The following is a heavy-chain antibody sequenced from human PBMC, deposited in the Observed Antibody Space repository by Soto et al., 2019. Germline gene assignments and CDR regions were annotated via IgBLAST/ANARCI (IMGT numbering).Heavy chain of an antibody. J-gene: IGHJ4*02. CDR2: TSYDGNNK. D-gene: IGHD3-16*01. CDR1: GFRFKSFV. Sequence: ESGGGVVQPGTSLRLSCAASGFRFKSFVMHWVRQAPGKGLEWVAFTSYDGNNKDYGDSMKGRFTVSRDNSQNTLHLQMDFLRPEDTALYYCARWGTTGGFDLWGQGTLVSVSS. CDR3: ARWGTTGGFDL. V-gene: IGHV3-30*19.